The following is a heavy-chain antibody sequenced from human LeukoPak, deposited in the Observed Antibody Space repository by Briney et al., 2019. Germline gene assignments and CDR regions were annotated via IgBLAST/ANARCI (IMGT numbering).Heavy chain of an antibody. CDR1: GLTVTSNY. J-gene: IGHJ4*02. CDR2: IYSGGYT. CDR3: ARRLEYSGSKGVFDY. Sequence: GGSLRLSCAASGLTVTSNYMTWVRQAPGKGLEWVAIIYSGGYTDYADSVKGRFTISRDNSKNTLYLQMNSLRAEDTAVYYCARRLEYSGSKGVFDYWGQGILVTVSS. D-gene: IGHD1-26*01. V-gene: IGHV3-66*01.